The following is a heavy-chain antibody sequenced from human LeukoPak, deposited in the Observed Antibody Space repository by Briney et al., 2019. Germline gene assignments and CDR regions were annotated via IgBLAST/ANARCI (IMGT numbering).Heavy chain of an antibody. D-gene: IGHD3-16*01. CDR2: IYSGGST. J-gene: IGHJ6*03. Sequence: PGGSLRLSCAASGFTVSSNYMSWVRQAPGKGLEWVSVIYSGGSTYYADSVEGRFTISRDNSKNTLYLQMNSLRAEDTAVYYCARGPPGGYYYYYMDVWSKGTTVTVSS. CDR3: ARGPPGGYYYYYMDV. CDR1: GFTVSSNY. V-gene: IGHV3-53*01.